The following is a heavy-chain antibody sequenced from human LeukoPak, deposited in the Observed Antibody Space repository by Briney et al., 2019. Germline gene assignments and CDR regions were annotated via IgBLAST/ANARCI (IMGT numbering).Heavy chain of an antibody. CDR2: IYSGGTT. CDR3: ARVRGLLSGMDV. J-gene: IGHJ6*04. Sequence: PGGSLRLSCAASGFTVSSNYMTWVRQAPGKGLEWVSVIYSGGTTYYADSVKGRFTISRDNSKNTLNLQMNSLRAEDTAVYYCARVRGLLSGMDVWGKGTTATVSS. V-gene: IGHV3-53*01. D-gene: IGHD3/OR15-3a*01. CDR1: GFTVSSNY.